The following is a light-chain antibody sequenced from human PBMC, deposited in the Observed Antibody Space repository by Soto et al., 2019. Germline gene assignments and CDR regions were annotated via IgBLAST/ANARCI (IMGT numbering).Light chain of an antibody. CDR3: GTWDSSLSAVV. J-gene: IGLJ2*01. Sequence: QSVLTQPPSVSAAPGQKVTISCSGSSSNIGNNYVSWYQQLPGTAPKLLICDNNERPSGIPDRFSGSKSGTSATLDITGLQTGAEADYYCGTWDSSLSAVVFGGGTKLTVL. CDR1: SSNIGNNY. V-gene: IGLV1-51*01. CDR2: DNN.